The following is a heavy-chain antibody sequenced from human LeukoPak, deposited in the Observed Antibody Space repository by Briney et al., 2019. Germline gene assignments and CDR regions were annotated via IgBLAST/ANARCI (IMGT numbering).Heavy chain of an antibody. D-gene: IGHD3-10*01. V-gene: IGHV3-66*04. CDR1: GFTVSSNY. CDR2: IYSGGST. J-gene: IGHJ3*02. Sequence: GGSLRLSCAASGFTVSSNYMSWVRQAPGKGLEWVSVIYSGGSTYYADSVKGRFTVSRDNSKNTLYLQMNSLRAEDTAVYYCARLLLWLEDFTGEDAFDIWGQGTMVTVSS. CDR3: ARLLLWLEDFTGEDAFDI.